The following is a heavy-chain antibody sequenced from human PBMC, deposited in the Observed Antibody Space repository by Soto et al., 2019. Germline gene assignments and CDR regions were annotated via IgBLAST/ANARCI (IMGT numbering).Heavy chain of an antibody. Sequence: QVQLVQSGAEVKKPGASVKVSCKASGYTFTSYGISWVRQAPGQGLEWMGWIGAYNGNTNYAQKLQGRVTMTTDTSTSTAYMELMSLRSDDTAVYYCARENRIAARPGNAFDIWGQGTMVTVSS. CDR1: GYTFTSYG. D-gene: IGHD6-6*01. J-gene: IGHJ3*02. CDR3: ARENRIAARPGNAFDI. CDR2: IGAYNGNT. V-gene: IGHV1-18*01.